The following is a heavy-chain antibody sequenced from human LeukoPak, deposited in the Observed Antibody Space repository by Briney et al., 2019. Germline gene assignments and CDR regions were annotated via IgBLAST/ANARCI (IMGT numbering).Heavy chain of an antibody. J-gene: IGHJ5*02. CDR1: GGSISSYY. D-gene: IGHD6-13*01. CDR2: IYYSGST. CDR3: ARDKNGSSSFDP. Sequence: PSETLSLTCTVSGGSISSYYWSWIRQPPGKGLEWTGYIYYSGSTNYNPSLKSRVTISVDTSKNQFSLKLSSVTAADTAVYYCARDKNGSSSFDPWGQGTLVTVSS. V-gene: IGHV4-59*01.